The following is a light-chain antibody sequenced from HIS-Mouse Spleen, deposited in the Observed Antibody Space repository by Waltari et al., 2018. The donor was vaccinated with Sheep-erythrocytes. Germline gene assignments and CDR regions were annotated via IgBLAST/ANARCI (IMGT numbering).Light chain of an antibody. J-gene: IGLJ3*02. CDR1: SSDVGGYTD. Sequence: LTQPASVSGSPGQSITISCTGTSSDVGGYTDVSWYQQHPGKAPKLMIYAVSNRPSGVSNRFSGSKSGNTASLTISGLQAEDEADYYCSSYTSSSTWVFGGGTKLTVL. CDR3: SSYTSSSTWV. V-gene: IGLV2-14*03. CDR2: AVS.